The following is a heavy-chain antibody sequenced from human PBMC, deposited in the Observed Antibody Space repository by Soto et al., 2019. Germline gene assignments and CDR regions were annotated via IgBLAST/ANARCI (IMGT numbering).Heavy chain of an antibody. CDR3: VNDRSDTWSFDY. Sequence: QVQLVESGGGVVQPGRSLRLSCVASGFTFSSCAMHWVRQVPGKGLEWLAVVTHDGTLYPYAGSVKGRFSISRDNSRKTLYLQMNGLRPEDTAVYYCVNDRSDTWSFDYWGQGTLVTVSS. CDR2: VTHDGTLY. J-gene: IGHJ4*02. V-gene: IGHV3-30*18. CDR1: GFTFSSCA. D-gene: IGHD2-8*02.